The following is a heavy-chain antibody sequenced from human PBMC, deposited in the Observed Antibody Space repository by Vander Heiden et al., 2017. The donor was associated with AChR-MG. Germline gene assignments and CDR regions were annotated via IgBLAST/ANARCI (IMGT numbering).Heavy chain of an antibody. Sequence: QVQLVQSGAEVKKPGASVKVSCKASGYTFTSYDINWVRQATGQGLEWMGWMNPNSGNTGYAQKFQGRVTMTRNTSISTAYMELSSLRSEDTAVYYCARGRTYDFWSGYQGSLVDVWGKGTTVTVSS. CDR1: GYTFTSYD. CDR3: ARGRTYDFWSGYQGSLVDV. J-gene: IGHJ6*04. CDR2: MNPNSGNT. D-gene: IGHD3-3*01. V-gene: IGHV1-8*01.